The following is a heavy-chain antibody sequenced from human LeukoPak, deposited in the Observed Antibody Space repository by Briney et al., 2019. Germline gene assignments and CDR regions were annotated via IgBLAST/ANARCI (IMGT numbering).Heavy chain of an antibody. CDR3: ARVDTGYCSSTSCPHGSGSYPLEY. V-gene: IGHV1-18*01. J-gene: IGHJ4*02. CDR2: ISAYNGNT. Sequence: ASVKVSCKASGYTFTSYGISWVRQAPGQGLGWMGWISAYNGNTNYAQKLQGRVTMTTDTSTSTAYMELRSLRSDDTAVYYCARVDTGYCSSTSCPHGSGSYPLEYWGQGTLVTVTS. D-gene: IGHD2-2*01. CDR1: GYTFTSYG.